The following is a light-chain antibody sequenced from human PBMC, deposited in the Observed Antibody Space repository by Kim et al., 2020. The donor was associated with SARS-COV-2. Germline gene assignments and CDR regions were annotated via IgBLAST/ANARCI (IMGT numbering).Light chain of an antibody. Sequence: SYELTQPPSVSVSPGQTAIITCSGDGLGDKYAFWYQQKPGHSPALVIYQDIKRTSGIPERFSGSNSGNTATLTISGPQAMDEAENYCQTWDSGPAVVFGG. J-gene: IGLJ3*02. CDR3: QTWDSGPAVV. CDR1: GLGDKY. V-gene: IGLV3-1*01. CDR2: QDI.